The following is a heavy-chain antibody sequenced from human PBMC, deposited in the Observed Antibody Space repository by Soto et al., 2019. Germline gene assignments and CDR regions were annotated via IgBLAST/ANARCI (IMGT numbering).Heavy chain of an antibody. CDR2: ISGSGGST. CDR3: ARGPRHYDTLTGYYILAYFDY. D-gene: IGHD3-9*01. CDR1: GFTFSSYA. J-gene: IGHJ4*02. V-gene: IGHV3-23*01. Sequence: PGGSLRLSCAASGFTFSSYAMSWVRQAPGKGLEWVSAISGSGGSTYYADSVKGRFTISRDNSKNTLYLQMDILRADDTAVYFCARGPRHYDTLTGYYILAYFDYWGQGTLVTVSS.